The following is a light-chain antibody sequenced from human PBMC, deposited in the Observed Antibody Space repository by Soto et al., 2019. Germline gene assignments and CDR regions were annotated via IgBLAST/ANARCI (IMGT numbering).Light chain of an antibody. CDR3: SSYTTSYFYV. Sequence: QSALTQPGSVSGSPGQSITISCTGSGRDIGAYDYVSWYQQHPGKAPKLLIYGVKNRPSGVSYRFSASKSAFTASLTISGLQAEDDAHYYCSSYTTSYFYVFGPGTKLTV. J-gene: IGLJ1*01. CDR2: GVK. CDR1: GRDIGAYDY. V-gene: IGLV2-14*01.